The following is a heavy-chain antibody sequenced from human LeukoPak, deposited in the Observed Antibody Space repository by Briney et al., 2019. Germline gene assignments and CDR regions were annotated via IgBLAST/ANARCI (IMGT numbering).Heavy chain of an antibody. Sequence: GASVKVSCKASGYTFTSYDINWVRQATGQGLGWMGWMNPNSGNTGYAQKFQGRVTMTRNTSISTAYMELSSLRSEDTAVYYCARGLFESFMITFGGFIVKVGDAFDIWGQGTMVTVSS. D-gene: IGHD3-16*02. CDR3: ARGLFESFMITFGGFIVKVGDAFDI. CDR2: MNPNSGNT. J-gene: IGHJ3*02. CDR1: GYTFTSYD. V-gene: IGHV1-8*01.